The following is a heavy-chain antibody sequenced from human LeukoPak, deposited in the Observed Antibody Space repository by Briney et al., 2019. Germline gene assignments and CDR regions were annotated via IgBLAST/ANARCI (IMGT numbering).Heavy chain of an antibody. CDR1: GXTFSSYE. D-gene: IGHD5-18*01. J-gene: IGHJ6*02. V-gene: IGHV3-48*03. CDR2: ISSSGSTI. Sequence: GGSLRLSCAASGXTFSSYEMNWVRQAPGKGLEWVSYISSSGSTIYYADSVKGRFTISRDNAKNSLYLQMNSLRAEDTAVYYCARGSDTAMDYYYYGMDVWGQGTTVTVSS. CDR3: ARGSDTAMDYYYYGMDV.